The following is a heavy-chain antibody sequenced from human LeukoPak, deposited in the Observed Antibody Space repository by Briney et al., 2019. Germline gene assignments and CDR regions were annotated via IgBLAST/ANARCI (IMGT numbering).Heavy chain of an antibody. J-gene: IGHJ4*02. CDR3: ARVLYSSGWYEGYDY. V-gene: IGHV3-21*01. CDR1: GFTFSTYT. CDR2: ITSSSSYI. D-gene: IGHD6-19*01. Sequence: PGGSLRLSCAASGFTFSTYTMDGVRQAPGKGLEWVSSITSSSSYIYYPDSVKGRFTISRDNAKNSLYLQMNSLRAEDTAVYYCARVLYSSGWYEGYDYWGQGTLVTVSS.